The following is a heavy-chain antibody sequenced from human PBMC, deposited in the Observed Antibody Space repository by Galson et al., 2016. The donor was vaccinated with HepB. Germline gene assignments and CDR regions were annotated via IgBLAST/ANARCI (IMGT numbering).Heavy chain of an antibody. CDR2: TYYRSKWFN. Sequence: CAISGDSASSNSATWNWIRQSPSRGLEWLGRTYYRSKWFNYYATAVKTRININPDTSKNHFSLQLNSVTPEDTAMYYCVRQYSSTSFYYGLDVWGQGTTVTVSS. CDR1: GDSASSNSAT. D-gene: IGHD2-21*01. V-gene: IGHV6-1*01. J-gene: IGHJ6*02. CDR3: VRQYSSTSFYYGLDV.